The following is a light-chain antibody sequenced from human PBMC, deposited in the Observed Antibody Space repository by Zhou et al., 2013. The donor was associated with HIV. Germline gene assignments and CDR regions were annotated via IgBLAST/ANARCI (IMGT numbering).Light chain of an antibody. Sequence: QSALTQPASVSGSPGQSITISCTGTSSDVGSYNLVSWYQQHPGKDPKLIIYEVSKRPSGVSNRFSGSKSGNTASLTVSGLQAEDEAEYYCGSYAGSSRWIFGGGTKLTVL. CDR1: SSDVGSYNL. CDR2: EVS. V-gene: IGLV2-14*02. CDR3: GSYAGSSRWI. J-gene: IGLJ2*01.